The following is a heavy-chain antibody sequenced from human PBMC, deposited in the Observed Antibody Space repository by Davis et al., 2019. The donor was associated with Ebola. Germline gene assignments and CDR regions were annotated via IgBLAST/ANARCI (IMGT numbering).Heavy chain of an antibody. CDR2: INHSGST. CDR3: ARMDYYYGSGTNRFDP. D-gene: IGHD3-10*01. CDR1: GGSFSGYY. V-gene: IGHV4-34*01. Sequence: MPSETLSLTCAVYGGSFSGYYWSWIRQPPGKGLEWIGEINHSGSTNYNPSLKSRVTISVDTSKNQFSPKLSSVTAADTAVYYCARMDYYYGSGTNRFDPWGQGTLVTVSS. J-gene: IGHJ5*02.